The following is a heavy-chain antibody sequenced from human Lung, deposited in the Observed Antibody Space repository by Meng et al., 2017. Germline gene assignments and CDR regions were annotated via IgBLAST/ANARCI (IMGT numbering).Heavy chain of an antibody. V-gene: IGHV4-30-4*01. CDR2: IYNSGST. CDR1: GGPISRSNYY. CDR3: ARGQKGYFDL. J-gene: IGHJ2*01. Sequence: QVQLQGSGPRLVKPSPTLSLTCTVSGGPISRSNYYWSWIRQPPGKGLEWSGHIYNSGSTYYNPSLKSRITISVDTSKNQFSLKLSSVTAADTAVYYCARGQKGYFDLWGRGTLVTVSS.